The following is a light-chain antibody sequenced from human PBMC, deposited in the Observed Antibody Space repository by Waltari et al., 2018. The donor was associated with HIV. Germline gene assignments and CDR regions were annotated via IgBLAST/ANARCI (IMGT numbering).Light chain of an antibody. J-gene: IGLJ3*02. V-gene: IGLV3-21*04. Sequence: SYVLTQPPSVSVAPGKTARITCGGNNLGRKSVHWYQQKPGQAPVLVIDDDSDRPSGIPERFSGSNSGNTATLTISRVEAGDEADYYCQVWDTNSHHPGVFGGGTKLTVL. CDR3: QVWDTNSHHPGV. CDR2: DDS. CDR1: NLGRKS.